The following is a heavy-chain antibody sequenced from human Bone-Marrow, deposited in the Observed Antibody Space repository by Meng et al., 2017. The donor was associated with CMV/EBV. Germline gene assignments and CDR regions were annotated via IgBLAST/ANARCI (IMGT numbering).Heavy chain of an antibody. D-gene: IGHD2-2*01. CDR3: AKVGYCSSTSCYVGAFDI. V-gene: IGHV3-9*01. CDR2: ISWNSGSI. J-gene: IGHJ3*02. Sequence: GGSLRLSCAASGFTFDDYAMHWVRQAPGKGLEWVSGISWNSGSIGYADSVKGRFTISRDNAKNSLYLQMNSLRAEDTALYYCAKVGYCSSTSCYVGAFDICGQGTMVTVSS. CDR1: GFTFDDYA.